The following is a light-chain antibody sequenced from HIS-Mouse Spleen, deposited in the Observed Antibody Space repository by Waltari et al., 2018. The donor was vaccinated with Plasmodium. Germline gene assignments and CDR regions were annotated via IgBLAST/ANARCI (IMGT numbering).Light chain of an antibody. CDR3: YSTDSSKV. Sequence: SYELTQPPSVSVSPGQTARITCSGDALPTKYAYWYQQKSGQAPVLVIYEDSKRPSGIPEGFSGSSAGTMATLTISGAQVEDEADYYCYSTDSSKVFGGGTKLTVL. V-gene: IGLV3-10*01. CDR1: ALPTKY. CDR2: EDS. J-gene: IGLJ2*01.